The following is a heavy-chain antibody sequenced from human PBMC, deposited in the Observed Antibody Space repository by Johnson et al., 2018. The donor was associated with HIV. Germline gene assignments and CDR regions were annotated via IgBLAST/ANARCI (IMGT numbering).Heavy chain of an antibody. CDR3: ARDLDSSSSEDAFDI. Sequence: EVQLVESGGGLVQPGGSLRLSCAASGFTFSSYDMHLVRQATGKGLEWVSAIGTAGDTYYPGSVKGRFTISRENAKNSLYLQMNSLRAEDTALYYCARDLDSSSSEDAFDIWGQGTMVTVSS. D-gene: IGHD6-6*01. CDR2: IGTAGDT. V-gene: IGHV3-13*01. J-gene: IGHJ3*02. CDR1: GFTFSSYD.